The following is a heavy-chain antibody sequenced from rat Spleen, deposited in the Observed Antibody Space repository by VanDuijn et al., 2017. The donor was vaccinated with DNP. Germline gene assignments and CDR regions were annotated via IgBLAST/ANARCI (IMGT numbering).Heavy chain of an antibody. CDR2: ISYDGSRT. CDR3: TRGKNYALDA. V-gene: IGHV5-7*01. Sequence: EVQLVESGGGLVEPGGSLKLSCVASGLTFSDNYMAWVRQAPKKGLEWVTTISYDGSRTYYRDSVKGRFTISRDNAKSTLYLQMDSLRSEDTATYYCTRGKNYALDAWGQGTSVTVSS. D-gene: IGHD1-4*01. J-gene: IGHJ4*01. CDR1: GLTFSDNY.